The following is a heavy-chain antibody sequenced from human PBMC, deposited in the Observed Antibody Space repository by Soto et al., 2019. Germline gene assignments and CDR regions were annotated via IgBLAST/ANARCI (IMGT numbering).Heavy chain of an antibody. D-gene: IGHD4-17*01. Sequence: GGSLRLSCAASGFTFSSYSMNWVRQAPGKGLEWVSSISSSSSYIYYADSVKGRFTISRDNAKNSLYLQMNSLRAEDTAVYYCAREDYGDYISLDAFDIWGQGTMVTVSS. CDR1: GFTFSSYS. V-gene: IGHV3-21*01. J-gene: IGHJ3*02. CDR2: ISSSSSYI. CDR3: AREDYGDYISLDAFDI.